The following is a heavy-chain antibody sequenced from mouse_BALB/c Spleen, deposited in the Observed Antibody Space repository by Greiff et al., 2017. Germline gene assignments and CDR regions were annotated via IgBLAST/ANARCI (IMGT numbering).Heavy chain of an antibody. CDR1: GFTFSSYA. CDR3: ARPGSYAMDY. CDR2: ISSGGSYT. J-gene: IGHJ4*01. Sequence: DVHLVESGGGLVKPGGSLKLSCAASGFTFSSYAMSWVRQTPEKRLEWVATISSGGSYTYYPDSVKGRFTISRDNAKNTLYLQMSSLRSEDTAMYYCARPGSYAMDYWGQGTSVTVSS. V-gene: IGHV5-9-3*01.